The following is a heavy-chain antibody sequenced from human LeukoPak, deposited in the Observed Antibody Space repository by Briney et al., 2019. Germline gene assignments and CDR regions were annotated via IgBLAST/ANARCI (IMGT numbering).Heavy chain of an antibody. CDR2: ISSNSSYT. CDR1: GFTFSDYY. Sequence: PGGSLRLSCAASGFTFSDYYMSWIRQAPGKGLEWVSYISSNSSYTKYADSVKGRFNISRDNAKNSLYLQMNSLRAEDTAVYYCATGIYYYYGMDVWGKGTTVTVSS. D-gene: IGHD1-1*01. V-gene: IGHV3-11*06. CDR3: ATGIYYYYGMDV. J-gene: IGHJ6*04.